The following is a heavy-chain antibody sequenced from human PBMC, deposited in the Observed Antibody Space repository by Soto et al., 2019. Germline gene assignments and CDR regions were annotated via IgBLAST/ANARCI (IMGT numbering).Heavy chain of an antibody. Sequence: GGSLRLSCAASGFTFSSYSMNWVRQAPGKGLEWVSYISSSSSTIYYADSVKGRFTISRDNAKNSLYLQMNSLRDEDTAVYYCARTRYCTNGVCYTGTPYFDYWGQGTPVTVSS. CDR1: GFTFSSYS. CDR2: ISSSSSTI. CDR3: ARTRYCTNGVCYTGTPYFDY. J-gene: IGHJ4*02. V-gene: IGHV3-48*02. D-gene: IGHD2-8*01.